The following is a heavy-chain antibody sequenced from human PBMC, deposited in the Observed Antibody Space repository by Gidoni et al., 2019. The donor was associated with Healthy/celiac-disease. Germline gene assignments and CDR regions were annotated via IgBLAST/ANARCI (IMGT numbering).Heavy chain of an antibody. Sequence: EVQLVESGGGLVKPGGSLSLSCAASGFTFSSCSMNWFRQAPGKGLEWVSSISSSSSYIYYADSVKGRFTISRDNAKNSLYLQMNSLRAEDTAVYYCARDRIRYDSSGHRAFDIWGQGTMVTVSS. CDR1: GFTFSSCS. CDR2: ISSSSSYI. J-gene: IGHJ3*02. V-gene: IGHV3-21*01. D-gene: IGHD3-22*01. CDR3: ARDRIRYDSSGHRAFDI.